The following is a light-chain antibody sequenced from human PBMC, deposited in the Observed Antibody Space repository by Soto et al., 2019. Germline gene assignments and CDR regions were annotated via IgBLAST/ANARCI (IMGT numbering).Light chain of an antibody. CDR2: DVN. CDR1: SSDVGTYNF. Sequence: QSVLTHPRSVPWYPGQSVTISCTGTSSDVGTYNFVSWYQQHPGKAPKLMIYDVNKRPSGVPDRFSGSKSGNTASLTISGLQADDEAEYHFCSYAGTDTFYVYGTRTKVTVL. CDR3: CSYAGTDTFYV. V-gene: IGLV2-11*01. J-gene: IGLJ1*01.